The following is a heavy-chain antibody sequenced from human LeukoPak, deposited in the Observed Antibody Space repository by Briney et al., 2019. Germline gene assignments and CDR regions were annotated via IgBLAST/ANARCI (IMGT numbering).Heavy chain of an antibody. J-gene: IGHJ3*02. CDR3: AKSNGYGLVDI. D-gene: IGHD3-10*01. V-gene: IGHV4-34*01. CDR1: GGSFSGYY. Sequence: SETLSLTCAVYGGSFSGYYWSLIRQPRQPPGKGLEWIGEINHSGSTNYNPSLKSRVTISLDTSKNQFSLKLSSVTAADTAVYYCAKSNGYGLVDIWGQGTMVTVSS. CDR2: INHSGST.